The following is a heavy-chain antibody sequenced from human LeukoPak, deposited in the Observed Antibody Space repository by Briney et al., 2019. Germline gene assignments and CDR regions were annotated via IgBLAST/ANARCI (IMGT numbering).Heavy chain of an antibody. CDR1: GYTFTSYD. Sequence: ASVKVSCKASGYTFTSYDINWVRQATGQGLEWMGWINTKDADTNYAQKFQGRVTMTRDTSISTAYMELTRLTSDDTAVYYCARRGSGYGYDYWGQGTLVTVSS. V-gene: IGHV1-2*02. CDR2: INTKDADT. CDR3: ARRGSGYGYDY. D-gene: IGHD5-18*01. J-gene: IGHJ4*02.